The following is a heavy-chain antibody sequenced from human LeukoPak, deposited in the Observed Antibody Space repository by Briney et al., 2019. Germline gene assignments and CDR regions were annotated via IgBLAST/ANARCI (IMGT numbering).Heavy chain of an antibody. CDR1: GGSITTYY. V-gene: IGHV4-4*07. CDR3: ARNALYVSNPVYTWFDP. CDR2: IHANGNT. Sequence: SETLSLTCSVSGGSITTYYWSWIRQPAGQGLEYIGRIHANGNTNYNPSLKSRVTMSIDTSKNQFSLQLSSVTAADTAVYYCARNALYVSNPVYTWFDPWGQGTLVTVSS. J-gene: IGHJ5*02. D-gene: IGHD2-15*01.